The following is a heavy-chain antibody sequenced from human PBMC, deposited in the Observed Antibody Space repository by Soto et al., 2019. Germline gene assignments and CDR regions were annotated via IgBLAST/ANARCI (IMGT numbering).Heavy chain of an antibody. Sequence: FDTLSLTCPFAGNSIRSSSYYWGLSRQPPGKGLEWIGSIYYSGYTYYNPSLKSRVTISVDTSKNQFSLKLSSVTAADTAVYYCARHNGPLYIGYYYDMDVWGKGTTVT. CDR1: GNSIRSSSYY. CDR3: ARHNGPLYIGYYYDMDV. D-gene: IGHD4-4*01. CDR2: IYYSGYT. J-gene: IGHJ6*04. V-gene: IGHV4-39*01.